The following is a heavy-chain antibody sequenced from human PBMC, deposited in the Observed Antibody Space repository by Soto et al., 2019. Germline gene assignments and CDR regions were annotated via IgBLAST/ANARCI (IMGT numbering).Heavy chain of an antibody. J-gene: IGHJ6*02. CDR1: GFTFRSYA. V-gene: IGHV3-23*01. Sequence: GGSLRLSCAASGFTFRSYAMSWVRQAPGKGLEWVSAISGSGGSTYYADSVKGRFTISRDNSKNTLYLDMNSLRVEDTAVYYCAKDPPWTVGPLAMDVWGQGTTVTVSS. CDR2: ISGSGGST. D-gene: IGHD2-2*01. CDR3: AKDPPWTVGPLAMDV.